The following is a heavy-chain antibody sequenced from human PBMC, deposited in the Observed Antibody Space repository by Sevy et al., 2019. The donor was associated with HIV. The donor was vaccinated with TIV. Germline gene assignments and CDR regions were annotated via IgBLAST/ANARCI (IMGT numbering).Heavy chain of an antibody. CDR3: AKDRRDGYNSGGYFDY. J-gene: IGHJ4*02. D-gene: IGHD5-12*01. CDR1: GFTFDDYA. CDR2: ISWNSGSI. Sequence: GGSLRLSCAASGFTFDDYAMHWVRQAPGKGLEWVSGISWNSGSIGYADSVKGRFTISRDNAKNSLYLQMNSPRAEDTALYYCAKDRRDGYNSGGYFDYWGQGTLVTVSS. V-gene: IGHV3-9*01.